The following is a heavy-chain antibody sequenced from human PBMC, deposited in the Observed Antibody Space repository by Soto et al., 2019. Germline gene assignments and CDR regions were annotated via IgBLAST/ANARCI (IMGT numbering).Heavy chain of an antibody. CDR3: ARESEVEGAFDI. V-gene: IGHV4-59*01. CDR2: IYYGGST. J-gene: IGHJ3*02. D-gene: IGHD2-2*01. CDR1: GGSISSYY. Sequence: SETLSLTCAVSGGSISSYYWSWIRQPPGKGLEGIGDIYYGGSTNYNPSLKSRVTISVDTSKNQFSLKLSSVTAADTAVYYCARESEVEGAFDIWGQGTMVTVS.